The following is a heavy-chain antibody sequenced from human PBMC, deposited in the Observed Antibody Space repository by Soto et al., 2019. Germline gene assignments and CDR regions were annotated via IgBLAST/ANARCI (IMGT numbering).Heavy chain of an antibody. Sequence: GESLKISCKGSGYSFTSYWISWVRQMPGKGLEWMGRIDPSDSYTNYSPSFQGHVTISADKSISTAYLQWSSLKASDTAMYYCARAHYYDSSGYRAVAFDIWGQGTMVTVSS. CDR2: IDPSDSYT. J-gene: IGHJ3*02. CDR1: GYSFTSYW. V-gene: IGHV5-10-1*01. CDR3: ARAHYYDSSGYRAVAFDI. D-gene: IGHD3-22*01.